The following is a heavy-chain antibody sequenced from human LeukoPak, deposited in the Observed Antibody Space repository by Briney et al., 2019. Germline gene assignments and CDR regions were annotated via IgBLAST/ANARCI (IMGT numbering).Heavy chain of an antibody. CDR2: IEGSGGST. D-gene: IGHD1-26*01. V-gene: IGHV3-23*01. CDR3: AKDRCHAAELPSLDY. J-gene: IGHJ4*02. Sequence: GGSLRLSCVASGFTFSSYAMSWVRQAPGKGLEWVSAIEGSGGSTYYANSVKGRFTISRDNSKNTLYLQMNSLGAEDTAVYYCAKDRCHAAELPSLDYWGQGTLVTVSS. CDR1: GFTFSSYA.